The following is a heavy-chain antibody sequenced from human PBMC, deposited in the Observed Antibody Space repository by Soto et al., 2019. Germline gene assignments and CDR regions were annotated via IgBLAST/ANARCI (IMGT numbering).Heavy chain of an antibody. D-gene: IGHD3-10*01. CDR2: IKSKTDGGTT. Sequence: EVQLVESGGGLVKPGGSLRLSCAASGFTFSNAWMSWVRQAPGKGLEWVGRIKSKTDGGTTDYAAPVKGRFTISRDDSKNKLYLPMNSLKTDDTAVYYCTTETVRFGELLPFDYWGQGTLVTVSS. CDR3: TTETVRFGELLPFDY. CDR1: GFTFSNAW. V-gene: IGHV3-15*01. J-gene: IGHJ4*02.